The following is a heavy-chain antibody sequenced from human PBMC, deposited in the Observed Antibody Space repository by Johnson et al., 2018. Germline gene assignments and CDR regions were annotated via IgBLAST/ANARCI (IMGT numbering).Heavy chain of an antibody. J-gene: IGHJ6*04. CDR1: GFTVSNNY. V-gene: IGHV3-66*02. CDR2: IYSTGVT. D-gene: IGHD3-10*01. Sequence: EQLVESGGGLVQPGGSLRLSCAASGFTVSNNYLSWVRQAPGRGLELVPLIYSTGVTHYADSGTGRCTISRAHSKNTLYRQMNSLTAEDTAVYYCAKDQVYYYTSGRRWGMDVWGRGTTVTVSS. CDR3: AKDQVYYYTSGRRWGMDV.